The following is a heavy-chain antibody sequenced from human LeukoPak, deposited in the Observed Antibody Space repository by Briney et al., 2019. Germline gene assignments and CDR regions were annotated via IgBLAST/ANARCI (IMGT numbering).Heavy chain of an antibody. CDR1: GFTFSSYG. J-gene: IGHJ6*02. CDR3: AKDPAEYGMDV. Sequence: GRSLRLSCAASGFTFSSYGMHWARQAPGKGLEWVAVISYDGSNKYYADSVKGRFTISRDNSKNTLYLQMNSLRAEDTAVYYCAKDPAEYGMDVWGQGTTVTVSS. V-gene: IGHV3-30*18. CDR2: ISYDGSNK.